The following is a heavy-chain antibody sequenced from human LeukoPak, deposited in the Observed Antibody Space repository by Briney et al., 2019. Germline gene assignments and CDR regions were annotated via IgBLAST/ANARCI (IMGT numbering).Heavy chain of an antibody. CDR1: GFTFSXXX. D-gene: IGHD3-9*01. CDR2: IKQDGSEK. CDR3: ARDYDIFDY. V-gene: IGHV3-7*01. J-gene: IGHJ4*02. Sequence: XVSGFTFSXXXXXWVRXAPGXXXEWVANIKQDGSEKYYVDSVKGRFTISRDNAKNSLYLQMNSLRAEDTAVYYCARDYDIFDYWGQGTLVTVSS.